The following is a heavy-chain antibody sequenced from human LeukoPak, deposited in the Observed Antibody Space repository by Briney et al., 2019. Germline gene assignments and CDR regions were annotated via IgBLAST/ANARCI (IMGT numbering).Heavy chain of an antibody. Sequence: PSETLSLTCTVSGGSISSSNYYWGWIRQPPGKGLEWIGSIYYSGSTHYNPSLKSRVTISVDTSKNQFSLKLSSVTAADTAVYYCARERVFEGWCDPWGQGTLVTVSS. J-gene: IGHJ5*02. CDR2: IYYSGST. CDR3: ARERVFEGWCDP. CDR1: GGSISSSNYY. V-gene: IGHV4-39*07.